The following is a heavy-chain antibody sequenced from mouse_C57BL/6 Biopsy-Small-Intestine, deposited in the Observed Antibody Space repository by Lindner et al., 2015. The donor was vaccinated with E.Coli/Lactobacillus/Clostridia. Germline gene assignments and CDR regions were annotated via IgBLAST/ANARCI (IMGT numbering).Heavy chain of an antibody. J-gene: IGHJ2*01. D-gene: IGHD1-1*01. CDR3: AYYGSSPYYFDY. V-gene: IGHV1-39*01. CDR2: INPNYGTT. Sequence: VQLQESGPELVKPGASVKISCKASGYLFTDHNMNWVKQSNGKSLEWIGVINPNYGTTSYNQKFKGKATLTVDQSSSTAYLQLSSLTSEDTAVYYCAYYGSSPYYFDYWGQGTTLTVSS. CDR1: GYLFTDHN.